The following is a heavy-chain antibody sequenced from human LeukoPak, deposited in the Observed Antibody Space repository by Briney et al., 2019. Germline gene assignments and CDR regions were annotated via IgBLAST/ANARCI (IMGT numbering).Heavy chain of an antibody. CDR2: IYSGGST. CDR3: AKVGSMVRGVITDPFDY. J-gene: IGHJ4*02. V-gene: IGHV3-53*01. Sequence: PGGSLRLSCAASGFTVSNNYMSWVRQAPGKGLEWVSVIYSGGSTYYADSVKGRFTISRDNSKNTLYLQMNSLRAEGTAVYYCAKVGSMVRGVITDPFDYWGQGTLVTVSS. CDR1: GFTVSNNY. D-gene: IGHD3-10*01.